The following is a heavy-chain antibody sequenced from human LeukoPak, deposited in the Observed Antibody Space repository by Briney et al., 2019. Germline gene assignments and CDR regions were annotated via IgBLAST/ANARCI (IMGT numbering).Heavy chain of an antibody. J-gene: IGHJ6*02. CDR1: VFTFDDYS. V-gene: IGHV3-9*01. CDR2: ISWNSGSI. Sequence: GGSLRLSCAASVFTFDDYSMHWVRQAPGKGLEWVSGISWNSGSIGYADSVKGRFTISRDNAKSSLYLQMNSLRAEDTALYYCAKDMTWGTDYYYGMDVWGQGTTVTVSS. D-gene: IGHD1-1*01. CDR3: AKDMTWGTDYYYGMDV.